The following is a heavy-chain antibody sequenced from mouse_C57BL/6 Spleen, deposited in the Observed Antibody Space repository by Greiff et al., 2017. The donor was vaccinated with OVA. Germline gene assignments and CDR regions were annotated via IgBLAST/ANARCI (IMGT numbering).Heavy chain of an antibody. Sequence: FQLQPPGTELVKPGASVKLSCKASGYTFTCYWMHWVQQRPGQGLEWIGNINPSNGGTNYNEKFKSKATLTVDKSSSTAYMQLSSLASEDSADYYCARGRLHWDVGYFDVWGTGTTVTVSS. CDR1: GYTFTCYW. CDR3: ARGRLHWDVGYFDV. CDR2: INPSNGGT. J-gene: IGHJ1*03. D-gene: IGHD4-1*01. V-gene: IGHV1-53*01.